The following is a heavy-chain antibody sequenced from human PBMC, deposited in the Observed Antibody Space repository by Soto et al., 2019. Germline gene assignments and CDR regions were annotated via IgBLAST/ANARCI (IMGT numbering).Heavy chain of an antibody. CDR2: MNPNSGNT. Sequence: ASVKVSCKASGYTFTSYDINWVRQAPGQGLEWMGWMNPNSGNTGYAQKFQGRVTMTRNTSISTANMELSSLRSEDTAVYYCARGGTMVRGVIIRLGYYYYGMDVWGQGTTVTVSS. CDR3: ARGGTMVRGVIIRLGYYYYGMDV. J-gene: IGHJ6*02. V-gene: IGHV1-8*02. D-gene: IGHD3-10*01. CDR1: GYTFTSYD.